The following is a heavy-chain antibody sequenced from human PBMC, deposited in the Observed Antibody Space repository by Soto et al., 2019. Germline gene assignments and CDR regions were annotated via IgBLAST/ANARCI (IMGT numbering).Heavy chain of an antibody. CDR1: GFTFSNAW. D-gene: IGHD3-10*01. V-gene: IGHV3-15*07. CDR3: TAPMFTGGSGSDFDY. CDR2: IKSKTDGGTT. Sequence: EVQLVESGGGLVKPGGSLRLSCAASGFTFSNAWMNWVRQAPGKGLEWVGRIKSKTDGGTTDYAAPVKGRFTISRDDSKNTLYLQMNSLKTEDTAVYYCTAPMFTGGSGSDFDYWGQGTLVTVSS. J-gene: IGHJ4*02.